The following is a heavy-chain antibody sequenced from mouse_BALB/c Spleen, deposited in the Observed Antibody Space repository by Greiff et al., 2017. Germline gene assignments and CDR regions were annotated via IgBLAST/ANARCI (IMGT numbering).Heavy chain of an antibody. J-gene: IGHJ1*01. CDR1: GYTFTSYW. CDR2: IYPGDGDT. V-gene: IGHV1-87*01. Sequence: QVQLKESGAELARPGASVKLSCKASGYTFTSYWMQWVKQRPGQGLEWIGAIYPGDGDTRYTQKFKGKATLTADKSSSTAYMQLSSLASEDSAVYYCASYGNSRPWYFDVWGAGTTVTVSS. CDR3: ASYGNSRPWYFDV. D-gene: IGHD2-1*01.